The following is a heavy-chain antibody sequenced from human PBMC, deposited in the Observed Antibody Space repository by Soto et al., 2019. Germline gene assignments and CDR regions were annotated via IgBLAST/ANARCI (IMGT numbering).Heavy chain of an antibody. J-gene: IGHJ4*02. CDR3: TRRDDFRSYESHF. CDR2: IRSSANSFAK. CDR1: GFTFRGSA. D-gene: IGHD4-4*01. Sequence: GGTLRLSCATSGFTFRGSAIHWVRLASGKGLEWVGRIRSSANSFAKAYGESVEGRLTISRDDSKNTAYLQMNSLKTEDTAVYYCTRRDDFRSYESHFWGQGTQVSVSP. V-gene: IGHV3-73*01.